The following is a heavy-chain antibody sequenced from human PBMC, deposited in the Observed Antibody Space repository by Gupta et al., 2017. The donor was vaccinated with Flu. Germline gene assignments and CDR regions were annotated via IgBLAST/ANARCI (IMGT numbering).Heavy chain of an antibody. V-gene: IGHV3-33*01. CDR2: IWYDGSNK. CDR3: AREGFFRGGNYSYYGMDV. J-gene: IGHJ6*02. Sequence: QVQLVESGGGVVQPGRSLRLSCAASGFTFSSYGLHWVRQATGKGLEWVAVIWYDGSNKYYADAVKGRFTISRDNSKNTLYLQMNSLRAEDTAVYYCAREGFFRGGNYSYYGMDVWGQGTTVTVSS. CDR1: GFTFSSYG. D-gene: IGHD3-10*01.